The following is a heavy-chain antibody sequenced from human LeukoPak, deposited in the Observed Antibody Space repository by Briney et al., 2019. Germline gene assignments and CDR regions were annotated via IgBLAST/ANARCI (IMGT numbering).Heavy chain of an antibody. CDR3: ASATEYWLFDY. V-gene: IGHV4-30-2*01. CDR1: AGSVCCVDYS. CDR2: IYHSGST. Sequence: SQTLSLNCAVYAGSVCCVDYSWRWIRQPPGKGLEWIGYIYHSGSTYYNPSLKSRVNISVDRSKNQFSVKLSSVTAADTAVYYCASATEYWLFDYWGQGTLVTVSS. J-gene: IGHJ4*02. D-gene: IGHD3-22*01.